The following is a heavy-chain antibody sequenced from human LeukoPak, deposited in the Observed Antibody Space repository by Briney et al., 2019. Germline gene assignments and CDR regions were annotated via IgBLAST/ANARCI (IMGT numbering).Heavy chain of an antibody. CDR1: GFTFSSYA. V-gene: IGHV3-30-3*01. D-gene: IGHD4-17*01. CDR2: ISYDGSNK. CDR3: ARTRGIWATTVTTPFDY. J-gene: IGHJ4*02. Sequence: GGSLRLSCAASGFTFSSYAMHWVRQAPGKGLEWVAVISYDGSNKYYADSVKGRFTISRDNSKNTLYLQMNSLRAEDTAVYYCARTRGIWATTVTTPFDYWGQGTLVTVSS.